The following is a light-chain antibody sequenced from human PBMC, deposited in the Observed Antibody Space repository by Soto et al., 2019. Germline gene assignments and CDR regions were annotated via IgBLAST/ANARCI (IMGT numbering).Light chain of an antibody. V-gene: IGLV2-14*01. CDR3: SSHTASTTRI. CDR2: EVT. Sequence: QSALTQPASVSGSPGQSITISCTGTSSDVGGYNHVSWYQHHPGKAPKRIIYEVTKRPSGVSNRFSGSKPGDTASLTISGLQAEDEADYYCSSHTASTTRIFGTGTKLTVL. J-gene: IGLJ1*01. CDR1: SSDVGGYNH.